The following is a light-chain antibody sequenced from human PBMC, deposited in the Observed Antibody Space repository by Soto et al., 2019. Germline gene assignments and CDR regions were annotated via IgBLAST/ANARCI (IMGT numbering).Light chain of an antibody. CDR3: RHYNSYSET. CDR1: QSISTW. CDR2: KAS. V-gene: IGKV1-5*03. J-gene: IGKJ1*01. Sequence: DIQMTQSPPTLSASVGDRVTITCRASQSISTWLAWYQQKPGKAPKLLIYKASSLESGVPSRFSGSGSGTEFTLTIISLEPDDFATYYCRHYNSYSETFDQGTKVEIK.